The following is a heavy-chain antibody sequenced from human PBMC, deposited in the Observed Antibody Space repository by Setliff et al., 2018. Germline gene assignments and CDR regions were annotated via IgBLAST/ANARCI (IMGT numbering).Heavy chain of an antibody. J-gene: IGHJ4*02. CDR1: RFTFSNYA. D-gene: IGHD1-26*01. Sequence: TGGSLRLSCAASRFTFSNYAMSWVRQAPGKGLEWVSAISASGRTTYPADSVKGRFTISRDNSKNTLYLQMNSLRAEDTAVYYCCSGSYLFVYWGQGSLVTVSS. CDR3: CSGSYLFVY. V-gene: IGHV3-23*01. CDR2: ISASGRTT.